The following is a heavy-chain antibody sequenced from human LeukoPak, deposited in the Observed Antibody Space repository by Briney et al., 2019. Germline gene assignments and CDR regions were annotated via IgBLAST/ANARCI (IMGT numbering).Heavy chain of an antibody. V-gene: IGHV3-23*01. CDR1: GFTFSSNA. CDR3: AKAPVTTCSGAYCYPFDY. J-gene: IGHJ4*02. CDR2: ISSSGGST. D-gene: IGHD2-21*01. Sequence: GGSLRLACAASGFTFSSNAMSWVRQAPGKGLEWVSGISSSGGSTYYADSVKGRFTISRDSSKNTLYLQMNRLRAEDAAVYYCAKAPVTTCSGAYCYPFDYWGQGTLVTVSS.